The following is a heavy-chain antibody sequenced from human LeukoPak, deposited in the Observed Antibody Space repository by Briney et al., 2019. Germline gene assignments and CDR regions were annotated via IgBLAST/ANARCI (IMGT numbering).Heavy chain of an antibody. V-gene: IGHV3-23*01. Sequence: PGGSLRLSCAASGFTFSSYGMSWVRQAPGKGLEWVSAISGSGGSTYYADSVKGRFTISRDNSKNTLYLQMNSLRAEDTAVYYCARDDYGSGSWNDYWGQGTLVTVSS. CDR1: GFTFSSYG. J-gene: IGHJ4*02. CDR3: ARDDYGSGSWNDY. D-gene: IGHD3-10*01. CDR2: ISGSGGST.